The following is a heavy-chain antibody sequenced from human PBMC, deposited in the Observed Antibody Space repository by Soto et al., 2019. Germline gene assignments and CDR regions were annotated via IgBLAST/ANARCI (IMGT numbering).Heavy chain of an antibody. V-gene: IGHV1-3*01. CDR1: GYTFSSYA. J-gene: IGHJ4*02. CDR3: ASDTGHGPLDF. CDR2: INAGYGNT. Sequence: SVKVSCKASGYTFSSYAMHWVRQAPGQRLEWMGWINAGYGNTKSSQKFQDRVTISRDTSASAAYMELTSLRSEDTAAYYCASDTGHGPLDFSAQGTRVTVSS.